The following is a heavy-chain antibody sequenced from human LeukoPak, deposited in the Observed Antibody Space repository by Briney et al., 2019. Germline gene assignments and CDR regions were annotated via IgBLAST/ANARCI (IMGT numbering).Heavy chain of an antibody. D-gene: IGHD6-19*01. Sequence: PGGSVRLSCAASGFTFSSYGMHWVGQAPGKGLEWVALMSYDGRNKYYADSVKGRFTISRDNSKNTLYLHMNSLRAEDTAVYYCARDKQWLDLYYFDYWGQGALGTVSS. V-gene: IGHV3-33*01. CDR3: ARDKQWLDLYYFDY. CDR1: GFTFSSYG. J-gene: IGHJ4*02. CDR2: MSYDGRNK.